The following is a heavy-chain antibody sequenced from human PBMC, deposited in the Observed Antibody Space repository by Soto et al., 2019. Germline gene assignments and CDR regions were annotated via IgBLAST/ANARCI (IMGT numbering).Heavy chain of an antibody. V-gene: IGHV4-31*03. CDR2: IYYSGST. CDR1: GGSISSGGYY. Sequence: PSETLSLTCTVSGGSISSGGYYWSWIRQHPGKGLEWIGYIYYSGSTYYNPSLKSRVTISVDTSKNQFSLKLSSVTAADTAVYYCARSMTHYSGSYFGFDPWGQGTLVTV. CDR3: ARSMTHYSGSYFGFDP. J-gene: IGHJ5*02. D-gene: IGHD1-26*01.